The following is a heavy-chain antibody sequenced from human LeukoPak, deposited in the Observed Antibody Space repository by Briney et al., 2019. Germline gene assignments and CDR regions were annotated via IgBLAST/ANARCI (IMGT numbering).Heavy chain of an antibody. V-gene: IGHV3-30*02. Sequence: EGSLRLSCAASGFTFSSYGMHWVRQAPGKGLEWVAFIRYDELQDYYADSVRGRFTISRDNSKSALYLQMGSLRPEDTAMYYCVRDFSNYVAFFDSWGQGVLVTVSS. J-gene: IGHJ4*02. CDR3: VRDFSNYVAFFDS. D-gene: IGHD4-11*01. CDR1: GFTFSSYG. CDR2: IRYDELQD.